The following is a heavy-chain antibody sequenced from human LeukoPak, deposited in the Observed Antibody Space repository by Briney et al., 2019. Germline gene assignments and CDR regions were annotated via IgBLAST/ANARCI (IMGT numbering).Heavy chain of an antibody. J-gene: IGHJ4*02. CDR1: GFTFSSYA. V-gene: IGHV3-23*01. Sequence: GGSLRLSCAASGFTFSSYAMSWVRQAPGKGLEWVSAISGSGGSTYYADSVKGRFTISRDNSKNTLYLQMNSLRAEDTAVYYCARESMSPTTVTTYYFDYWGQGNLATVSS. D-gene: IGHD4-17*01. CDR3: ARESMSPTTVTTYYFDY. CDR2: ISGSGGST.